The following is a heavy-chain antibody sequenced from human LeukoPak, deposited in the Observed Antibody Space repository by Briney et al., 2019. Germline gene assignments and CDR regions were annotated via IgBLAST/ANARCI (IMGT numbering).Heavy chain of an antibody. V-gene: IGHV1-24*01. J-gene: IGHJ4*02. CDR3: ARTAARRFDY. Sequence: GASVKVSCKVSGYTPTELSMHWVRQAPGKGLEWMGGFDPEDGETIYAQKFQGRVTMTRDTSTSTVYMELSSLRSDDTAVYYCARTAARRFDYWGQGTLVTVSS. CDR1: GYTPTELS. D-gene: IGHD6-6*01. CDR2: FDPEDGET.